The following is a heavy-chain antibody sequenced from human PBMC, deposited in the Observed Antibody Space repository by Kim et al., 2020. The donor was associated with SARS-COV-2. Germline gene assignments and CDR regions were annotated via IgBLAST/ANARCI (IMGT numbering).Heavy chain of an antibody. Sequence: SETLSLTCTVSGGSISSSSPYWVWIRQPPGKGLEFIGYIYTDGSTFFNPSLRSRLTMSQDTSKNQFSLRLSSVTAADTPVYYCTKPRAWANTFAVWGRWT. D-gene: IGHD2-8*01. V-gene: IGHV4-39*01. CDR2: IYTDGST. J-gene: IGHJ3*01. CDR1: GGSISSSSPY. CDR3: TKPRAWANTFAV.